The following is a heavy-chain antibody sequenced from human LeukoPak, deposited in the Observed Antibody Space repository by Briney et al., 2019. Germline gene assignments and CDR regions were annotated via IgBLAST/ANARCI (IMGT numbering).Heavy chain of an antibody. Sequence: GGSLRLSCAASGSTFSSYWMHWVRQAPGKGLVWVSRINNDGSSTSYADSVKGRFTISRDNAKNTLYLQMNSLRAEDTAVYYCAELGITMIGGVWGKGTTVAISS. CDR2: INNDGSST. CDR3: AELGITMIGGV. J-gene: IGHJ6*03. D-gene: IGHD3-10*02. CDR1: GSTFSSYW. V-gene: IGHV3-74*01.